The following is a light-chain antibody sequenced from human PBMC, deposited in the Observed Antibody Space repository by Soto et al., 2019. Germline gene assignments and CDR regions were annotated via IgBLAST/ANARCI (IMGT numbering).Light chain of an antibody. J-gene: IGKJ4*01. CDR1: QSIALS. CDR3: QQCYSPPLS. Sequence: DIQMTQSPSSLSASVGDTVTMTCRASQSIALSVNWYQQKPGKAPKLLIYVAFTLESGVPSRFSGSGSGTEFTLTIRSXQPEDFASYYCQQCYSPPLSFGGGTKVDTK. V-gene: IGKV1-39*01. CDR2: VAF.